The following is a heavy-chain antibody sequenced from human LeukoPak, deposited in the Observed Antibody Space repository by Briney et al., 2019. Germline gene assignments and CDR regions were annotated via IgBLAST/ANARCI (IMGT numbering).Heavy chain of an antibody. D-gene: IGHD1-26*01. CDR2: ISGSGGST. V-gene: IGHV3-23*01. J-gene: IGHJ4*02. CDR3: ARVVSWELKIDY. CDR1: GFTFSSYA. Sequence: GGSLRLSCAASGFTFSSYAMSWVRQAPGKGLEWVSAISGSGGSTYYADSVKGRFTISRGNSKNTLYLQMNSLRAEDTAVYYCARVVSWELKIDYWGQGTLVTVSS.